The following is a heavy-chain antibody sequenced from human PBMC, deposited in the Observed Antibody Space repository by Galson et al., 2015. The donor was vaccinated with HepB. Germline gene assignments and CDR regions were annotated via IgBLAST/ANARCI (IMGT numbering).Heavy chain of an antibody. V-gene: IGHV3-21*01. CDR2: ISSSSSYI. CDR3: ASFFSSSWYNGYYYYGMDV. D-gene: IGHD6-13*01. Sequence: SLRLSCAASGFTFSSYSMNWVRQAPGKGLEWVSSISSSSSYIYYADSVKGRFTISRDNAKNSLYLQMNSLRAEDTAVYYCASFFSSSWYNGYYYYGMDVWGQGTTVTVSS. CDR1: GFTFSSYS. J-gene: IGHJ6*02.